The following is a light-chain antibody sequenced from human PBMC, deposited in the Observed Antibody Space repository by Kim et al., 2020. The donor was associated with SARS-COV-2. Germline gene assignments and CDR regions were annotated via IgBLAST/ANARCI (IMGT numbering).Light chain of an antibody. CDR1: TGAVTRGYS. Sequence: QTVVTQEPSLTVSPGGTVTLTCASSTGAVTRGYSPNWFQQKPGQAPRALIYSTSKTHSWTPARFSGSLLGGKAALTLSGVQPEDEAEYYGLLSYGGAQVFGGGTKLTVL. J-gene: IGLJ3*02. CDR2: STS. CDR3: LLSYGGAQV. V-gene: IGLV7-43*01.